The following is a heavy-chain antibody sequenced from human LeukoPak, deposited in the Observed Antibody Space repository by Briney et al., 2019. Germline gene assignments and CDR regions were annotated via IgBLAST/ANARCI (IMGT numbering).Heavy chain of an antibody. CDR1: GGSISGDY. D-gene: IGHD4-17*01. Sequence: SETLSLTCTVSGGSISGDYWSWIRQSPGKGLEWIGYIYYSGSTYYNPSLKSRVTISVDTSKNQFSLKLSSVTAADTAVYYCARDRVDDYGDGNWFDPWGQGTLVTVSS. CDR3: ARDRVDDYGDGNWFDP. J-gene: IGHJ5*02. CDR2: IYYSGST. V-gene: IGHV4-59*12.